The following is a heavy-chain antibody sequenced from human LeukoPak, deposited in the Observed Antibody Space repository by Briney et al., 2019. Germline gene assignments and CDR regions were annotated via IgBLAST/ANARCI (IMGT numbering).Heavy chain of an antibody. CDR1: GGSFSGYY. CDR2: INHSGST. D-gene: IGHD3-3*01. Sequence: SETLSLTCAVYGGSFSGYYWSWIRQPPGKGLEWIGEINHSGSTNYNPSLKSRVTISVDTSKNQFSLKLSSVTAADTAVYYCARDQYRYDFWSGYYMGDYGMDVWGQGTTVTVSS. V-gene: IGHV4-34*01. CDR3: ARDQYRYDFWSGYYMGDYGMDV. J-gene: IGHJ6*02.